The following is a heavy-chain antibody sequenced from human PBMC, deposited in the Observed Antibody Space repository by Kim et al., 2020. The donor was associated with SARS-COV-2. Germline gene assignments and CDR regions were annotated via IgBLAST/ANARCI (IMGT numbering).Heavy chain of an antibody. CDR2: ILSRGTT. V-gene: IGHV4-39*01. J-gene: IGHJ3*02. Sequence: PSETLSLTCKVSGGSINSFPYNYWGWIRQPPGKGLEWIGRILSRGTTYYNPSLRGRVTISIDTSKNQFSLNLYSVTAADTAVYYCARPVVGADIDAFDIGGHGTMVTVSS. CDR1: GGSINSFPYNY. D-gene: IGHD1-26*01. CDR3: ARPVVGADIDAFDI.